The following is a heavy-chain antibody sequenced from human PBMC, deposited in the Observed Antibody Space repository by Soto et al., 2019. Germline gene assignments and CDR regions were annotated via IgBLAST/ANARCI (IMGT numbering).Heavy chain of an antibody. Sequence: EASVKVSCKASGGTFSSYAISWVRQAPGQGLEWMGGIIPIFGTANYAQKFQGRVTITADESTSTAYMELSSLRSEDTAVYYCAREDCSGVSCQPNWFDPWGQGTLVTVSS. J-gene: IGHJ5*02. CDR3: AREDCSGVSCQPNWFDP. D-gene: IGHD2-15*01. V-gene: IGHV1-69*13. CDR2: IIPIFGTA. CDR1: GGTFSSYA.